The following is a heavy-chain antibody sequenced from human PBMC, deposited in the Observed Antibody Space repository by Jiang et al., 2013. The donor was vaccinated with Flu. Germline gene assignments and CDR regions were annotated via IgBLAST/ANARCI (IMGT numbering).Heavy chain of an antibody. J-gene: IGHJ4*02. CDR2: IKQDGSEK. CDR3: ARGGYQLEY. Sequence: QLLESGGGLVQPGGSLRLSCAVSGFTFSTYRMSWVRQAPGKGLEWVANIKQDGSEKYYVDSVKGRFTISRDNAKNSLYLQMNSLGAEDTAVYYCARGGYQLEYWGQGTLVTVSS. D-gene: IGHD3-16*02. V-gene: IGHV3-7*03. CDR1: GFTFSTYR.